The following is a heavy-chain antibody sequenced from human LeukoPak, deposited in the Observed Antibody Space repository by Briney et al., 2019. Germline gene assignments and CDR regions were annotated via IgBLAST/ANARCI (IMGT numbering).Heavy chain of an antibody. CDR2: ISWNSGSI. J-gene: IGHJ4*02. V-gene: IGHV3-9*01. CDR1: GFTFDDYA. D-gene: IGHD3-22*01. Sequence: GGSLRLSCAASGFTFDDYAMHWVRQAPGKGLEWVSGISWNSGSIGYADSVKGRFTISRDNAKNSLYLQMNSLRAEDTALYYFAKASHYDSSGYPFDYWGQGTLVTVSS. CDR3: AKASHYDSSGYPFDY.